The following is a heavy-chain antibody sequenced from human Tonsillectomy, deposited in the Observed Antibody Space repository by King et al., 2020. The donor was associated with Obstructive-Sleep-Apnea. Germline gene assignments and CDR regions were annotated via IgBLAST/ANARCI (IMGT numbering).Heavy chain of an antibody. CDR3: AGEYGSGSDCFRHFDY. J-gene: IGHJ4*02. CDR1: GFTVSNNY. CDR2: IYSGGDT. D-gene: IGHD3-10*01. V-gene: IGHV3-66*01. Sequence: EVQLVESGGGLVQPGGSLRLSCAVSGFTVSNNYMSWVRQVSGKGLEWVSVIYSGGDTYYADSVKGRFTIFRDNSKNTMYLQMNSLRGEDTAMDYRAGEYGSGSDCFRHFDYWGQGTLVTVSS.